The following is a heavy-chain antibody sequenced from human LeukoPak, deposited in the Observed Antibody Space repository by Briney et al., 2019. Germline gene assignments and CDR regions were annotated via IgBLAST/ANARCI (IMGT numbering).Heavy chain of an antibody. Sequence: GGSLRLSCAASGFTFSSYSMNWVRQAPGKGLEWVSSISSSSSYIYYADSVKGRFTISRDNAKNSLYLQMNSLRAEDTAVYYCARDYYYDSSGYSGSAFDTWGQGTMVTVSS. CDR1: GFTFSSYS. D-gene: IGHD3-22*01. J-gene: IGHJ3*02. CDR3: ARDYYYDSSGYSGSAFDT. CDR2: ISSSSSYI. V-gene: IGHV3-21*01.